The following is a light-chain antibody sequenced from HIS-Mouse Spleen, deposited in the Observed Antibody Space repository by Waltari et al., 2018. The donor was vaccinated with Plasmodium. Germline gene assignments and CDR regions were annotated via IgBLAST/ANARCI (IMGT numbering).Light chain of an antibody. Sequence: EIVMTQSPATLSVSPGERATLACRASQSVSSNLAWYQQKPGQAPRLLIYGASTRATGIPARFSGSGSGTEFTVTISSLQAEDFAGYYCQQYKNWSFTFGPGTKVDIK. CDR2: GAS. CDR1: QSVSSN. CDR3: QQYKNWSFT. V-gene: IGKV3-15*01. J-gene: IGKJ3*01.